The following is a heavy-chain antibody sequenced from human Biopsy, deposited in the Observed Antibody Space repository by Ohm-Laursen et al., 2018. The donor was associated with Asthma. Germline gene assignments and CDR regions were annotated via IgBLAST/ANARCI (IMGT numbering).Heavy chain of an antibody. V-gene: IGHV1-69*04. D-gene: IGHD3-22*01. Sequence: SVKVSCKASGGSFSNFAFSWVRQAPGHGLEWMGTILTKFDITSYAEKFQGRVTITADKSTSTTYMELSRLRPEDTAVYYCARSYDTDSYPVLVLDYWGQGTLVTVSS. CDR3: ARSYDTDSYPVLVLDY. CDR1: GGSFSNFA. CDR2: ILTKFDIT. J-gene: IGHJ4*02.